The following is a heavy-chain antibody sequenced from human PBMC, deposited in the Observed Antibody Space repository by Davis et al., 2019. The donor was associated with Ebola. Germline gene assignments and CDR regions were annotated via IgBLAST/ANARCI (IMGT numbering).Heavy chain of an antibody. D-gene: IGHD3-10*01. CDR1: GGSISSYY. CDR3: ARGRDYYGSGSYYQYWYFDL. CDR2: IYTSGST. V-gene: IGHV4-4*07. Sequence: PSETLSLTCTVSGGSISSYYWSWIRQPAGKGLEWIGRIYTSGSTNYNPSLKSRVTISVDTSKNQFSLKLSSVTAADTAVYYCARGRDYYGSGSYYQYWYFDLWGRGTLVTVSS. J-gene: IGHJ2*01.